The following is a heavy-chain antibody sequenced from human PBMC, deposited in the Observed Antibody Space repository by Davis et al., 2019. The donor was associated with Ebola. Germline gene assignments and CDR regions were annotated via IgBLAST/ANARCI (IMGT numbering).Heavy chain of an antibody. CDR1: GFTVSSHY. CDR2: ICSGDDT. D-gene: IGHD4-17*01. V-gene: IGHV3-53*05. Sequence: PGGSLRLSCAGSGFTVSSHYMSWVRQAPGKGLEWLSVICSGDDTYYADSVKGRFTISRDNAKNSLYLQMNSLRAEDTALYYCAKGGYGDYDFDYWGQGTLVTVSS. J-gene: IGHJ4*02. CDR3: AKGGYGDYDFDY.